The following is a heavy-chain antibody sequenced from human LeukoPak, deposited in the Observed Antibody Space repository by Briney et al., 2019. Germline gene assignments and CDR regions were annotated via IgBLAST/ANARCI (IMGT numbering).Heavy chain of an antibody. Sequence: PSETLALTCTVSGDSISSGSYYWSWIRQPAGKGLEWIGRIYTSGSTNYNPPLKRRVTISVDTSKTQFSLKLSSVTAADTAVYYCARDAVGATTKGFDYWGQGTLVTVSS. CDR1: GDSISSGSYY. CDR3: ARDAVGATTKGFDY. J-gene: IGHJ4*02. CDR2: IYTSGST. D-gene: IGHD1-26*01. V-gene: IGHV4-61*02.